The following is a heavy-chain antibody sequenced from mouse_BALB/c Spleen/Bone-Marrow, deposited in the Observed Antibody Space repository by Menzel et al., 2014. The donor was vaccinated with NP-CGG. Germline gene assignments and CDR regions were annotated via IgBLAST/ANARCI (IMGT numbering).Heavy chain of an antibody. V-gene: IGHV5-6*01. J-gene: IGHJ4*01. Sequence: EVQGVESGGDLAKPGGSLKLSCAASGFTFSSYGMSWGRQTPDKRLEWVATISSGGSNTYYPDSVKGRFTISRDNAKNTLYLQMSSLKSEDTAMYYCARHQRYYAMDYWGQGTSVTVSS. CDR1: GFTFSSYG. CDR3: ARHQRYYAMDY. CDR2: ISSGGSNT.